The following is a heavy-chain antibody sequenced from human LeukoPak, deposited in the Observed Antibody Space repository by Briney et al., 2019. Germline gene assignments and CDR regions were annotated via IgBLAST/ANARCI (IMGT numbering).Heavy chain of an antibody. Sequence: GASVKVSCKASGYTFTNYDINWVRQASGQGLEWMGTMRPSSGNTAFAQNFQGRVTLSRNTSISTAYLELTSLRSEDTAVYFCARGYDFWSSYDDAFDIWGQGTMVIVSS. CDR1: GYTFTNYD. CDR2: MRPSSGNT. CDR3: ARGYDFWSSYDDAFDI. D-gene: IGHD3-3*01. J-gene: IGHJ3*02. V-gene: IGHV1-8*01.